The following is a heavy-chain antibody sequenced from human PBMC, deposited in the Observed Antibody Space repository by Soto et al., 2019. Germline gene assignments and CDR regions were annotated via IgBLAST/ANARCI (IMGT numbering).Heavy chain of an antibody. CDR1: GGSFSGYY. J-gene: IGHJ5*02. CDR3: ARARWIDP. CDR2: INHSGST. Sequence: QVQLQQWGAGLLKPSETLSLTCAVYGGSFSGYYWTWIRQPPGKGLEWIGEINHSGSTNYNPSLKSRVTISVDASKNHFSLKLSSVTAADTAVYYCARARWIDPWGQGTLVTVSS. V-gene: IGHV4-34*01.